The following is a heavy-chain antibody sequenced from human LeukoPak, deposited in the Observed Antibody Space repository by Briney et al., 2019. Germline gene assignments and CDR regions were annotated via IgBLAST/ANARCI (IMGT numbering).Heavy chain of an antibody. CDR1: GFTFSGSA. D-gene: IGHD3-10*01. V-gene: IGHV3-73*01. J-gene: IGHJ3*02. Sequence: PGGSLRLSCAASGFTFSGSAMHWVRQASGKGLEWVGRIRSKANNYATSYAASVKGRFTISRDDSRNTASLQMNSLKTEDTAVYYCAAAFGTALDIWAQGTMVTVSS. CDR3: AAAFGTALDI. CDR2: IRSKANNYAT.